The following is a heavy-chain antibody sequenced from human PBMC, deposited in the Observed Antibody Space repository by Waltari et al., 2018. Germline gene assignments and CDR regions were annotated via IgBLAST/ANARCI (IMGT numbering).Heavy chain of an antibody. J-gene: IGHJ4*02. CDR2: VHNSGTT. D-gene: IGHD2-15*01. V-gene: IGHV4-59*13. CDR1: GGSIGNSY. CDR3: ARDAGYCDTSRCTDYLDH. Sequence: QVLLQESGPGLVKPSETLSLTCPVSGGSIGNSYWTGIRQPPGTGPEWIGYVHNSGTTHYNPSLESRVAISIDMSKNQVSLNLKSVAAADTAVYFCARDAGYCDTSRCTDYLDHWGQGRLVIVSS.